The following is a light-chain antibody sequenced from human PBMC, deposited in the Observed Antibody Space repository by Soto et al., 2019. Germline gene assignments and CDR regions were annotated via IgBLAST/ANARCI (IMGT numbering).Light chain of an antibody. CDR2: DAS. J-gene: IGKJ1*01. CDR3: QQYNNWPRT. V-gene: IGKV3-15*01. CDR1: QSVSSN. Sequence: EIVMTQSPATLSVSPGERATLSCRASQSVSSNLAWYQQKPGQAPRLLIYDASTRATGIPAGFSGGGSGTGFTLTISSLRSEDFAIYYCQQYNNWPRTVGQGTKVEIK.